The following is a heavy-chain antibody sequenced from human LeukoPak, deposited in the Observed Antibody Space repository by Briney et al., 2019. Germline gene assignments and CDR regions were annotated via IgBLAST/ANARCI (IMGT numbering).Heavy chain of an antibody. V-gene: IGHV3-48*01. CDR1: GFTFSSYS. CDR2: ISGSSSTI. Sequence: GGSLRLSCAASGFTFSSYSMNWVRQAPGKGLEWVSYISGSSSTIYYADSVKGRFTISRDNAQNSLYLQMNSLRAEDTAVYYCARDAHCSSTSCYNFDYWGQGTLVTVSS. CDR3: ARDAHCSSTSCYNFDY. J-gene: IGHJ4*02. D-gene: IGHD2-2*01.